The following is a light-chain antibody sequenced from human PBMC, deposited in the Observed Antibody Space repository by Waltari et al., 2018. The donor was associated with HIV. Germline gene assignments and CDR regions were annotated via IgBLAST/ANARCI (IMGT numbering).Light chain of an antibody. Sequence: QSALTQLPSASGSPGQSVTISCTGTSSDVGGYNYVSWYQQPPGKAPKLMIYEVSKRPSGVSDRFSGSKSGNTASLTVSGLQAGDEADYYCNSYAGSNNVVFGGGTKVTVL. CDR1: SSDVGGYNY. V-gene: IGLV2-8*01. J-gene: IGLJ2*01. CDR3: NSYAGSNNVV. CDR2: EVS.